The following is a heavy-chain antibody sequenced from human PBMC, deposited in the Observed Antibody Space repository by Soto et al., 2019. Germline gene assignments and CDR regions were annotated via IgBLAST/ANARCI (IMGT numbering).Heavy chain of an antibody. D-gene: IGHD6-19*01. CDR1: GFTFSSYG. V-gene: IGHV3-33*01. CDR2: IWYDGSNK. CDR3: ARDKYSSGWSKLIDY. Sequence: VQLVESGGGVVQPGRSLRLSCAASGFTFSSYGMHWVRQAPGKGLEWVAVIWYDGSNKYYADSVKGRFTISRDNSKNTLYLQMNSLRAEDTAVYYCARDKYSSGWSKLIDYWGQGTLVTVSS. J-gene: IGHJ4*02.